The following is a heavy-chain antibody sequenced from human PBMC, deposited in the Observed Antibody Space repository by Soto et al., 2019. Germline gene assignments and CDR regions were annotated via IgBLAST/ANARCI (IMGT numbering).Heavy chain of an antibody. CDR3: AKGSTAMTYFEY. CDR1: GFTFSSYG. Sequence: QVQLVESGGGVVQPGRSLRLSCAASGFTFSSYGMHWVRQAPGKGLEWGEVISYDGSNKYYADSVKGRFTISRDNSKNTLYLQMNSLRAEDTAVYYCAKGSTAMTYFEYWGQGTLVTVSS. V-gene: IGHV3-30*18. D-gene: IGHD5-18*01. CDR2: ISYDGSNK. J-gene: IGHJ4*02.